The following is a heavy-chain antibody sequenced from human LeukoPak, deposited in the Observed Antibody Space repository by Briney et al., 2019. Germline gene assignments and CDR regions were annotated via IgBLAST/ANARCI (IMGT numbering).Heavy chain of an antibody. D-gene: IGHD1-7*01. V-gene: IGHV3-23*01. Sequence: GGSLRLSCAASGFTFSSYAMSWVRQAPGKGLDWVSAISVSGGSTYYADSVKGRFTISRDNSKNTLYLQMNSLRAEDTAVYYCAKVITGTVDYWGQGTLVTVSS. CDR2: ISVSGGST. CDR1: GFTFSSYA. J-gene: IGHJ4*02. CDR3: AKVITGTVDY.